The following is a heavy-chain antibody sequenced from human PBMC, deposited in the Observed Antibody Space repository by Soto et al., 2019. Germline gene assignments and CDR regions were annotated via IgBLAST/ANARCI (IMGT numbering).Heavy chain of an antibody. CDR2: ISAYNGNT. D-gene: IGHD3-10*01. CDR1: GYTFTSYG. CDR3: ARDRAELWFGKFTDY. V-gene: IGHV1-18*01. Sequence: ASVKVSCKASGYTFTSYGISWVRQAPGQGLEWMGWISAYNGNTNYAQKLQGRVTMTTDTSTSTAYMELRSLRSDDTAVYYCARDRAELWFGKFTDYWGEATLVTVS. J-gene: IGHJ4*02.